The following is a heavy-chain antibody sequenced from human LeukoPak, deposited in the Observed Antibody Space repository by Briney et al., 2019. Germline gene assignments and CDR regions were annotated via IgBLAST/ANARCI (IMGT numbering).Heavy chain of an antibody. V-gene: IGHV4-39*01. CDR3: ARGAAGSPSGDFDY. J-gene: IGHJ4*02. CDR2: ASYGGNT. D-gene: IGHD2-15*01. Sequence: SETLSLTCTVSGGSTSSRTYYCDWIRQSPGQGLEWIGSASYGGNTYFNPSLKSRITIPVDKSKNQFSLKLSSVTAADTAVYYCARGAAGSPSGDFDYWGQGTLVTVSS. CDR1: GGSTSSRTYY.